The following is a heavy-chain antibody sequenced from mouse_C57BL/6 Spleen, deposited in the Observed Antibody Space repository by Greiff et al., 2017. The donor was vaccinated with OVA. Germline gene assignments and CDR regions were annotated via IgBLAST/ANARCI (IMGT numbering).Heavy chain of an antibody. D-gene: IGHD1-1*01. CDR3: ERPPYCGSSYDYAMDY. V-gene: IGHV1-64*01. CDR1: GYTFPSYW. CDR2: HHSYSGSS. J-gene: IGHJ4*01. Sequence: QVQLQQPGAEPVKPGASVKLFCKASGYTFPSYWMHWVKPRPGPGLELVGMHHSYSGSSYQNEKFQSKATLTVNKASSTAYMQLISLTSEDSAVYDCERPPYCGSSYDYAMDYWGQGTSVTVSS.